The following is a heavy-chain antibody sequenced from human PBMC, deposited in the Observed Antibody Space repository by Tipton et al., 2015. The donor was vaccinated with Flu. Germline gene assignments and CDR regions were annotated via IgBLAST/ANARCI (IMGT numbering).Heavy chain of an antibody. CDR1: GFTFNNYA. Sequence: GSLRLSCEASGFTFNNYAMTWVRQAPGRGLEWVSGISVSGGSTPYPDSVKGRFTISRDNSKNTVYLQMNSLRAEDTAVYYCAKDSWGGSGNYEWGRFDLWGQGTLVTVSS. D-gene: IGHD3-10*01. CDR2: ISVSGGST. V-gene: IGHV3-23*01. J-gene: IGHJ5*02. CDR3: AKDSWGGSGNYEWGRFDL.